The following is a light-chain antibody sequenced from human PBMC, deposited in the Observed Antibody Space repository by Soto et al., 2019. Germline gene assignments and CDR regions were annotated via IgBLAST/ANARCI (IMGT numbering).Light chain of an antibody. CDR3: SAYTGSDVLV. CDR2: DVS. J-gene: IGLJ2*01. Sequence: QSALTQPASVSGSPGQSITISCTGTSNDVGGYNYVSWYQQPPGKAPKLMIYDVSNRPSGVSNRFSGSKSGNTASLTISGLQADDEADYYCSAYTGSDVLVFGGGTKLTVL. V-gene: IGLV2-14*01. CDR1: SNDVGGYNY.